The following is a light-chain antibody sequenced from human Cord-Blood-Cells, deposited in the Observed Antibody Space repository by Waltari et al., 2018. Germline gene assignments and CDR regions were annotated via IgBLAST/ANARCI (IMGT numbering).Light chain of an antibody. J-gene: IGLJ1*01. CDR2: EVS. CDR1: SSDAGGDNY. Sequence: QSALTQPASVSGPPGQSTTISCPGTSSDAGGDNYVSWYQPHTGKAPKLMIYEVSNRPSGVSNRFSGSKSGNTASLTISGLQAEDEADYYCSSYTSSSTLVFGTGTKVTVL. V-gene: IGLV2-14*01. CDR3: SSYTSSSTLV.